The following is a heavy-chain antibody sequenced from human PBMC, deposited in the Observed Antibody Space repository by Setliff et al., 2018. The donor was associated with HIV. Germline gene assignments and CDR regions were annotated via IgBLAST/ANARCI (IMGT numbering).Heavy chain of an antibody. Sequence: GGSLRLSCAASGFTFSNAWMNWVRQAPGKGLEWVGRIKSKTDGGTTDYAAPVKGRFTISRDDSKNTLYLQMNSLKTEDTAAYYCTTELGGSYYGWNYWGQGTLVTVSS. CDR2: IKSKTDGGTT. V-gene: IGHV3-15*07. J-gene: IGHJ4*02. CDR1: GFTFSNAW. CDR3: TTELGGSYYGWNY. D-gene: IGHD1-26*01.